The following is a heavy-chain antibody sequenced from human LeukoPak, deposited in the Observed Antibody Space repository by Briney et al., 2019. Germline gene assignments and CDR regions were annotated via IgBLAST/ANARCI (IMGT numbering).Heavy chain of an antibody. V-gene: IGHV4-4*02. CDR1: GGSITNTNY. CDR2: VNLQGST. CDR3: AREGGPYRPLDY. Sequence: TSGTLSLTCGVSGGSITNTNYWTWVRQPPGKGLDWIGEVNLQGSTNYNPSLMGRVAISVDTSENHISLQLTSVTAADTAVYYCAREGGPYRPLDYSGQGTLVTVSS. J-gene: IGHJ4*02.